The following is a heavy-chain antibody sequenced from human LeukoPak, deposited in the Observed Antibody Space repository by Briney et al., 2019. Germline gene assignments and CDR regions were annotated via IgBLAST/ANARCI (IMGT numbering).Heavy chain of an antibody. CDR2: IKSKIDGGTT. D-gene: IGHD2-15*01. CDR1: GITFSTAW. V-gene: IGHV3-15*01. Sequence: GGSLRLSCVVSGITFSTAWMNRVRQAPGKGLEWVGRIKSKIDGGTTDYVAPVKGRFSISRDDSKNTVYLQMNSLKTEDTAVYYCATEGYCSGGSCYSFDYWGQGTLVTVSS. CDR3: ATEGYCSGGSCYSFDY. J-gene: IGHJ4*02.